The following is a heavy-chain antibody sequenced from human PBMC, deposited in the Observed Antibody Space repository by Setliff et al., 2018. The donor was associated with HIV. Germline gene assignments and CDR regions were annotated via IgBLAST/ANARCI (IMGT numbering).Heavy chain of an antibody. J-gene: IGHJ3*02. V-gene: IGHV1-18*01. D-gene: IGHD2-2*01. Sequence: AASVKVSCKASTYTFSSYVINWVRQAPGQGLEWMGRISVYNGNTIYAQKLQGRVIMTTDTSTSTACMELRSLRSDDTAMYYCATQRDVVMVPGQGGFDIWAQGTMVTVSS. CDR2: ISVYNGNT. CDR3: ATQRDVVMVPGQGGFDI. CDR1: TYTFSSYV.